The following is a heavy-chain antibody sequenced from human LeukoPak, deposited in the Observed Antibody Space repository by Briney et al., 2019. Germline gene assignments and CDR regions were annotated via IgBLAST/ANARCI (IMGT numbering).Heavy chain of an antibody. CDR2: ISSSGSTI. CDR3: ARDPVYDIFYFDY. CDR1: GFTFGSYE. V-gene: IGHV3-48*03. Sequence: GGSLRLSCAASGFTFGSYEMNWVRQAPGKGLEWVSYISSSGSTIYYADSVKGRFTISRDNAKNSLYLQMNSLRAEDTAVYYCARDPVYDIFYFDYWGQGTLVTVSS. J-gene: IGHJ4*02. D-gene: IGHD3-9*01.